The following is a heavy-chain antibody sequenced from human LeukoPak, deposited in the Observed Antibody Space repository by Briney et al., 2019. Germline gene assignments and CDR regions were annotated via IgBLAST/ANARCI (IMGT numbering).Heavy chain of an antibody. Sequence: GGSLRLSCAASGFTFSNYWMHWVRHAPGKGLVWVSRIHTDGISTTYADSVKGRFTISRDNAKNTLYLQMNSLRAEDTAVYYCARRSYCGGDCYGSDAFDIWGQGTMVTVSS. D-gene: IGHD2-21*02. CDR1: GFTFSNYW. CDR2: IHTDGIST. CDR3: ARRSYCGGDCYGSDAFDI. V-gene: IGHV3-74*01. J-gene: IGHJ3*02.